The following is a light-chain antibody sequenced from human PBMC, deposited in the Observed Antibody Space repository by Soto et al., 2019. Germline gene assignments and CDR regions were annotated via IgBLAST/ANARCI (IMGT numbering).Light chain of an antibody. CDR1: SDNIGSYNL. CDR2: EGS. CDR3: CSFAGTGTQYV. Sequence: QSALTQPASVSGALGQSITISCIGTSDNIGSYNLVSWYQHKPGNAPKIIIFEGSKRPSGDSNRFSGSRSGNTASLTISGLQAEDEADYYCCSFAGTGTQYVFGTGTKVTVL. V-gene: IGLV2-23*01. J-gene: IGLJ1*01.